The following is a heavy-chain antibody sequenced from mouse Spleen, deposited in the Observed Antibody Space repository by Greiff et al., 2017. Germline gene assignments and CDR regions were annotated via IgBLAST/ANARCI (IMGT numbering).Heavy chain of an antibody. J-gene: IGHJ4*01. CDR3: ARDYGSLYAMDY. CDR2: ISYDGSN. CDR1: GYSITSGYY. D-gene: IGHD1-1*01. V-gene: IGHV3-6*01. Sequence: VQLQQSGPGLVKPSQSLSLTCSVTGYSITSGYYWNWIRQFPGNKLEWMGYISYDGSNNYNPSLKNRISITRDTSKNQFFLKLNSVTTEDTATYYCARDYGSLYAMDYWGQGTSVTVSS.